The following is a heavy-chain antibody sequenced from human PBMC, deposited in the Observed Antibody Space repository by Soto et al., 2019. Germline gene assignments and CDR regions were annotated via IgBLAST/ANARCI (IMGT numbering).Heavy chain of an antibody. CDR2: IDYSGST. D-gene: IGHD2-2*02. Sequence: PSETLSLTCTVSGGSISSSTYYWGWIRPPPGKGLEWIGSIDYSGSTYYRPSLKSRVTISVDTSMNQFPLKLSSVTAAETAVYYCARQVPAAIRLGWFDPWGQGTLVTVSS. J-gene: IGHJ5*02. CDR3: ARQVPAAIRLGWFDP. V-gene: IGHV4-39*01. CDR1: GGSISSSTYY.